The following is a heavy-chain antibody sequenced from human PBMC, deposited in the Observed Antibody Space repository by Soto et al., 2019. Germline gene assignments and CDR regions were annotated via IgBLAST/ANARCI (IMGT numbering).Heavy chain of an antibody. CDR2: INAGNGNT. Sequence: GASVKVSCKASGYTFTGYAMHWVRQAPGQRLEWMGWINAGNGNTKYSQKFQGRVTITRDTSASTAYMELSSLRSEDTAVYYCAGGLLYYDSSGYLDYWGQGTLVTVSS. CDR1: GYTFTGYA. D-gene: IGHD3-22*01. CDR3: AGGLLYYDSSGYLDY. V-gene: IGHV1-3*01. J-gene: IGHJ4*02.